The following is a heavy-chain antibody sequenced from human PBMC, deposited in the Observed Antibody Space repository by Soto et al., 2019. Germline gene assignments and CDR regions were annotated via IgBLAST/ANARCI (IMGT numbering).Heavy chain of an antibody. CDR1: GGSISSSSYY. D-gene: IGHD3-22*01. J-gene: IGHJ4*02. CDR3: ARVDYYDSSGYRNPTKFDY. Sequence: QLQLQESGPGLVKPSETLSLTCTVSGGSISSSSYYWAWIRQPPGKGLEWIGSIYYTGTTYYNPSLRSRVTTSVDTSNSQFSLKLIAVTAADTAVYYCARVDYYDSSGYRNPTKFDYWGQGTLVTVSS. V-gene: IGHV4-39*01. CDR2: IYYTGTT.